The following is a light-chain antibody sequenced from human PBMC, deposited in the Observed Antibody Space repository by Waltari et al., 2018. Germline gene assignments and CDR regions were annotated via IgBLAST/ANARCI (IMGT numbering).Light chain of an antibody. J-gene: IGKJ5*01. Sequence: DIVMTQAPDSMAGCLGERAAINIKASQCVLYSSNNKNYLAWYQQKPGQPPKLLIYWASTRESGVPDRFSGSGSGTDFTLTISSLQAEDVAVSYCQQYYSTLPITFGQGTRLEIK. CDR1: QCVLYSSNNKNY. V-gene: IGKV4-1*01. CDR2: WAS. CDR3: QQYYSTLPIT.